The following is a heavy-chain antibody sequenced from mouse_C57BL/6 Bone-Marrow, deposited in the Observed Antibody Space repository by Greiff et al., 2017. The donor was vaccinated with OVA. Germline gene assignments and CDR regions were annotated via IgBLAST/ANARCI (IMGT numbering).Heavy chain of an antibody. CDR2: IDPSDSYT. CDR3: AREGAYYSNYDYYAMDY. V-gene: IGHV1-59*01. Sequence: VQLQQPGAELVSPGTSVKLSCKASGYTFTSYWMHWVKQRPGQGLEWIGVIDPSDSYTNYNQKFKGKATLTVDTSSSTAYMQLSSLTSEDSAVYYCAREGAYYSNYDYYAMDYWGQGTSVTVSS. J-gene: IGHJ4*01. D-gene: IGHD2-5*01. CDR1: GYTFTSYW.